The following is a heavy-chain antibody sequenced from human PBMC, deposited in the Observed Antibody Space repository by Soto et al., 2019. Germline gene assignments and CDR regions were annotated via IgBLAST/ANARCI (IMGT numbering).Heavy chain of an antibody. D-gene: IGHD2-8*01. CDR2: IDHSGRT. CDR1: GWSLSGGSFSAYY. J-gene: IGHJ4*02. V-gene: IGHV4-34*01. CDR3: ARYDCTTGVCNFDY. Sequence: SETLSLPCAVYGWSLSGGSFSAYYWSWMRQPPGKGLEWIGEIDHSGRTKYNPSLKSRVTLSVDTSKNQFSLILSSVTAADTAVYYCARYDCTTGVCNFDYWGQGSLVTVSS.